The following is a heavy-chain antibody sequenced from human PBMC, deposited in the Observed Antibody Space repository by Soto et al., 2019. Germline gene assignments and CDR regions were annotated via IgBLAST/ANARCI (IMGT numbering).Heavy chain of an antibody. CDR2: ISSSGSTI. V-gene: IGHV3-11*01. CDR3: ARDRCQRGFDFWSGYYRPCAFDI. J-gene: IGHJ3*02. Sequence: RGSLRLSCAASGFTFSDYYMSWIRQAPGKGLEWVSYISSSGSTIYYADSVKGRFTISRDNAKNSLYLQMNSLRAEDTAVYYCARDRCQRGFDFWSGYYRPCAFDIWGQGTMVTV. D-gene: IGHD3-3*01. CDR1: GFTFSDYY.